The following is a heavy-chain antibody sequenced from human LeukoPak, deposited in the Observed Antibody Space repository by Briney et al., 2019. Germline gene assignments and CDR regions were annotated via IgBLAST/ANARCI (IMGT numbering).Heavy chain of an antibody. Sequence: GGSLRLSCAASGFTFSSYWMSWVRQAPGKGLEWVANIKQDGSEKYYADSVKGRFTISRDNAKNSLYLQMNSLRAEDTAVYYCARGRGSVYRPDYFDYWGQGTLVTVSS. CDR3: ARGRGSVYRPDYFDY. CDR1: GFTFSSYW. J-gene: IGHJ4*02. CDR2: IKQDGSEK. V-gene: IGHV3-7*01. D-gene: IGHD3-16*02.